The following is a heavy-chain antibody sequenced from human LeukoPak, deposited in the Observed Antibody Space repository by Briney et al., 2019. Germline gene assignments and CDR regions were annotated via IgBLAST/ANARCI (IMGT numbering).Heavy chain of an antibody. CDR3: ARVPSGGPFDY. CDR2: TSAYNGNT. J-gene: IGHJ4*02. Sequence: PGASVKVSCTASGYSFTSYGISWVRQAPGQGLEWMGWTSAYNGNTNYAQRLQGRVTMTTDTSTSTAYMELRSLTSDDTAVYYCARVPSGGPFDYWGQGTLVTVSS. V-gene: IGHV1-18*01. D-gene: IGHD2-15*01. CDR1: GYSFTSYG.